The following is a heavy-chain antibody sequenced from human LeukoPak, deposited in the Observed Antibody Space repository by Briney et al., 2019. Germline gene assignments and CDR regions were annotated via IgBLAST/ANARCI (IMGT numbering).Heavy chain of an antibody. CDR1: GFTSMNAW. V-gene: IGHV3-15*01. CDR2: IKSKRDGETT. D-gene: IGHD5-18*01. CDR3: TTDGGVIGQVWLSY. J-gene: IGHJ4*02. Sequence: PGGSLRLSCAASGFTSMNAWMSWVRQAPGKALEWVARIKSKRDGETTDYAAPVKGRFTISRDDSKNTLYLQMSSLKTEDTALYYCTTDGGVIGQVWLSYWGQGTLVTVSS.